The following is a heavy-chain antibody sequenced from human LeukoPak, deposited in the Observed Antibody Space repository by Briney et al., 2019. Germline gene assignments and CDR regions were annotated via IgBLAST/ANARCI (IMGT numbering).Heavy chain of an antibody. V-gene: IGHV3-20*04. Sequence: GSLRLSCASSGFTFDDYGMSWARQATGKGLEWVAGVNWNGGSTGYADSVKGRFTISRDNAKNSLYLQMNSLRAEDTALYYCARDSYGDYSAFYYWGEGTLVTVSS. CDR2: VNWNGGST. CDR3: ARDSYGDYSAFYY. CDR1: GFTFDDYG. J-gene: IGHJ4*02. D-gene: IGHD4-17*01.